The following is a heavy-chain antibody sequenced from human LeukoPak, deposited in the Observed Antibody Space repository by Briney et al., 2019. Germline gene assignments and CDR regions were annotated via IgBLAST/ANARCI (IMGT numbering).Heavy chain of an antibody. Sequence: KASETLSLTCAVYGGSFSGYYWSWIRQPPGKGLEWIGEINHSGSTNYNPSLKSRVTISVDTSKNQFSLKLSSVTAADTAVYYCARGDYYDSIGYYHEPDYWGQGTLVTVSS. CDR2: INHSGST. CDR1: GGSFSGYY. V-gene: IGHV4-34*01. J-gene: IGHJ4*02. CDR3: ARGDYYDSIGYYHEPDY. D-gene: IGHD3-22*01.